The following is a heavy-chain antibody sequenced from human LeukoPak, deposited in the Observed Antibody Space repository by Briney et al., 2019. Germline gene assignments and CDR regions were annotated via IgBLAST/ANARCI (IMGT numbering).Heavy chain of an antibody. CDR3: TKGSGYSGYEFLDY. J-gene: IGHJ4*02. V-gene: IGHV3-23*01. CDR1: GFTFSSYA. D-gene: IGHD5-12*01. CDR2: ISGSGGNT. Sequence: GGSLRLSCAASGFTFSSYAMTWVRQAPGKGLEWVSAISGSGGNTYYADSVKGRFSISRDNSKNTLYLQMNSLRVEDTAVYYCTKGSGYSGYEFLDYWGLGTLVTVSS.